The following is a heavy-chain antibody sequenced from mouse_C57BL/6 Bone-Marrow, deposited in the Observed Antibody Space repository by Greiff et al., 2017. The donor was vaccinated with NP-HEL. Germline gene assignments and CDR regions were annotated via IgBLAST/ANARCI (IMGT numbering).Heavy chain of an antibody. Sequence: QVQLQQPGTELVKPGASVKLSCKASGYTFTSYWMHWVKQRPGQGLEWIGNINPSNGGTNYIEKFKSKATLTVDKSSSTAYMQLSSLTSEDSAVYYCARGGYYGHWYFDVWGTGTTVTVSS. CDR3: ARGGYYGHWYFDV. CDR1: GYTFTSYW. CDR2: INPSNGGT. D-gene: IGHD1-1*01. J-gene: IGHJ1*03. V-gene: IGHV1-53*01.